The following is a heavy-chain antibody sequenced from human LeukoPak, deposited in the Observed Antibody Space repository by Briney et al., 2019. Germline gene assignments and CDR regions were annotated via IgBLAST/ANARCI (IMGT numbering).Heavy chain of an antibody. CDR2: IYYSGST. Sequence: SETLSLICTVSGGSISSYYWSWIRQPPGKGLEWIGYIYYSGSTNYYPSLKSRVTISVDTSKNQFSLKLSSVTAADTAVYYCARLPSYSRYYYYGMDVWGQGTTVTVSS. D-gene: IGHD1-26*01. J-gene: IGHJ6*02. V-gene: IGHV4-59*08. CDR1: GGSISSYY. CDR3: ARLPSYSRYYYYGMDV.